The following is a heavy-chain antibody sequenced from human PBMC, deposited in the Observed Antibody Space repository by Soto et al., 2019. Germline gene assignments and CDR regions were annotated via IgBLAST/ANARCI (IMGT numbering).Heavy chain of an antibody. CDR2: IWYDGSNK. J-gene: IGHJ5*02. V-gene: IGHV3-33*01. CDR3: ARDRGSSSNLDP. CDR1: GFTFSSYG. Sequence: GGSLRLSCAASGFTFSSYGMRWVRQAPGKGLEWVAVIWYDGSNKYYADSVKGRFTISRDNSKNTLYLQMNSLRAEDTAVYYCARDRGSSSNLDPWGQGTLVTVSS. D-gene: IGHD6-13*01.